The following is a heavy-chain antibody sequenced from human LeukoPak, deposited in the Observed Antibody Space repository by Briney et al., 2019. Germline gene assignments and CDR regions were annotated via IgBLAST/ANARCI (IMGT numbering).Heavy chain of an antibody. V-gene: IGHV1-18*01. Sequence: ASVKVSCKDSGYTFTSYGISWVRQAPGQGLEWMGWISAYNGNTNYAQKLQGRVTMTTDTSTSTAYMELRSLRSDDTAVYYCARGQRGYSYDAFDIWGQGTMVTVSS. D-gene: IGHD5-18*01. CDR3: ARGQRGYSYDAFDI. CDR2: ISAYNGNT. J-gene: IGHJ3*02. CDR1: GYTFTSYG.